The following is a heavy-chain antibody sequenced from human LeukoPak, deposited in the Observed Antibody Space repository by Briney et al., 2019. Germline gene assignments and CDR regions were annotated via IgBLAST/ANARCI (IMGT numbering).Heavy chain of an antibody. D-gene: IGHD1-26*01. CDR1: GFSFGSSY. CDR3: ARDPRGSEYSYFAS. Sequence: PGRSLRLSCVASGFSFGSSYMSWVRQAPGKGLEWVANIKQDGNENHYVDSVKGRFTISRDNAKRSLYLQMNSLRAEGTAVYYCARDPRGSEYSYFASWGQGTLVTVSS. J-gene: IGHJ4*02. V-gene: IGHV3-7*01. CDR2: IKQDGNEN.